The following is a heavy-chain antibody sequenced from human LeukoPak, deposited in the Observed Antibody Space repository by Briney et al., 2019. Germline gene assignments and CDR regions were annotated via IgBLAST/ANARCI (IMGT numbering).Heavy chain of an antibody. CDR3: TIIPNVILFTHYFEY. D-gene: IGHD2-21*01. CDR1: GGVFTTYA. CDR2: ILPFLGTT. Sequence: GASVKVSCKASGGVFTTYAISWVRQAPGQGLEWMGGILPFLGTTNYAQKFQGRVTITADEPSRTAYMELTYLRSDDTAVYYCTIIPNVILFTHYFEYWGQGTLVTVSS. J-gene: IGHJ4*02. V-gene: IGHV1-69*13.